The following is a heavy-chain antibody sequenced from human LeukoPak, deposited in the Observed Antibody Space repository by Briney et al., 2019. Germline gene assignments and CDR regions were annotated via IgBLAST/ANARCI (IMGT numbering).Heavy chain of an antibody. CDR2: INWRTDSV. J-gene: IGHJ4*01. CDR1: GFSFGDYV. Sequence: QTGGSLRLSCEGSGFSFGDYVMFWVRQRTGKGLEWVSSINWRTDSVEYAGSVRGRFTVSRDNAKKSLFLQMNSLRADDTALYYCAKGRFYDSSRPRLNYYLDSWGQGTLVIVSS. CDR3: AKGRFYDSSRPRLNYYLDS. V-gene: IGHV3-9*01. D-gene: IGHD3-22*01.